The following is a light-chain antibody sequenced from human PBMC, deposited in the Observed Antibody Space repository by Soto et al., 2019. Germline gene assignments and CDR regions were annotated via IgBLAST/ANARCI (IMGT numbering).Light chain of an antibody. CDR1: QSISSY. Sequence: DIQMTQSPSSLSASVGDRVTITCPASQSISSYLNWYQQKPGKAPKLLIYAASSLQSGVPSRFSGSGSGTDFTLTISSLQPEDFATYYCQQSYSTPRTFGQGTKVEIK. CDR2: AAS. V-gene: IGKV1-39*01. CDR3: QQSYSTPRT. J-gene: IGKJ1*01.